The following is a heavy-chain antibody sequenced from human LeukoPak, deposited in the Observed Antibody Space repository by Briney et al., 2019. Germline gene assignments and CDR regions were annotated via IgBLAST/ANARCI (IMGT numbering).Heavy chain of an antibody. V-gene: IGHV3-48*03. D-gene: IGHD3-22*01. CDR1: GFTFSSYE. CDR2: IGSSGSTI. Sequence: GGSLRLSCAASGFTFSSYEMNWVRQAPGKGLEWVSYIGSSGSTIYYADSVKGRFTISKDNAKNSLYLQMNSLRAEDTAVYYCASGMYYYDSSGYFDYWGREPWSPSPQ. CDR3: ASGMYYYDSSGYFDY. J-gene: IGHJ4*02.